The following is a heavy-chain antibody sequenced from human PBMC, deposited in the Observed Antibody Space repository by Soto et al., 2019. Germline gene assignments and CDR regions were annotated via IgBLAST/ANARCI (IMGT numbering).Heavy chain of an antibody. CDR2: INPNSGGT. V-gene: IGHV1-2*04. D-gene: IGHD3-22*01. Sequence: QVQLVQSGAEVKKPGASVKVSCKASGYAFTDYYMHWVRQAPGQGLEWMGWINPNSGGTNYAQKFQGWVTMTRDTSISTAYMELNRYDTAVYYCATAYSSSDDFDYWGQGTLVTVSS. CDR3: ATAYSSSDDFDY. J-gene: IGHJ4*02. CDR1: GYAFTDYY.